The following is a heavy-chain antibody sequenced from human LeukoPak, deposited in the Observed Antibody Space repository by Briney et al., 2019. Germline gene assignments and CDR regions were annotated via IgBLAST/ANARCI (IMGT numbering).Heavy chain of an antibody. CDR1: GGSLSSYY. D-gene: IGHD5-24*01. Sequence: SETLSLTCTVPGGSLSSYYWSWIRQPPGKGLEWIGYIYYSGSTNYHPSLKSRVTISVDTSKNQFSLKLSSVTAADTAVYYCARGGGSLEMATIIDYWGQGTLVTVSS. V-gene: IGHV4-59*01. CDR3: ARGGGSLEMATIIDY. J-gene: IGHJ4*02. CDR2: IYYSGST.